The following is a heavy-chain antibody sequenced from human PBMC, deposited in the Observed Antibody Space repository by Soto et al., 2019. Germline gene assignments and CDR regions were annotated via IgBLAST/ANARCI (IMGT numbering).Heavy chain of an antibody. Sequence: QVQLQQSGPGLVKPSETLSLTCSVSSGPTSSHNWGWIRQTPGRGLEWIGYVYSTGGTSYNPSLHSRFPESADTSTNHISLTLTSVTAADTAVYYCVRQGIGNLHGLVDVWGQGTTVRVSS. CDR3: VRQGIGNLHGLVDV. V-gene: IGHV4-59*08. CDR1: SGPTSSHN. D-gene: IGHD1-1*01. CDR2: VYSTGGT. J-gene: IGHJ6*02.